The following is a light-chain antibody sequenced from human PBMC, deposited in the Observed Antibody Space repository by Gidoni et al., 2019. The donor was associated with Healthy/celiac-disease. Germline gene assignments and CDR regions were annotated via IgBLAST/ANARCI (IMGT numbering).Light chain of an antibody. J-gene: IGKJ2*01. CDR1: QSISSW. CDR3: QQYNSYPYT. CDR2: KAS. Sequence: DIQLTHSPSTLPASVGDRVTITCRASQSISSWLAWYQQKPGKAPKLLIYKASSLESGVPSRFSGSGSGTEFTLTISSLQPDDFATYYCQQYNSYPYTFGQGTKLEIK. V-gene: IGKV1-5*03.